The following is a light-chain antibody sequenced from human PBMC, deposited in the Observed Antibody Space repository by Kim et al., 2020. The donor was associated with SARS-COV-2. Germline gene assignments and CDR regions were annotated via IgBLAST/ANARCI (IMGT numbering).Light chain of an antibody. CDR1: QSVAPNH. Sequence: LSPGERATLSCRASQSVAPNHLAWFQQKPGQAPRLLIYGTSSRATGIPDRFRASESGTDFTLTISRLEPEDFAVYFCQQYDRPPYTFGQGTKLEI. CDR3: QQYDRPPYT. J-gene: IGKJ2*01. V-gene: IGKV3-20*01. CDR2: GTS.